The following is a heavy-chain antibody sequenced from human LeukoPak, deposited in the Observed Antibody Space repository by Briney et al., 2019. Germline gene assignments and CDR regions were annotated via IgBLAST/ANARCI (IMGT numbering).Heavy chain of an antibody. CDR1: GFTVSSNY. CDR2: FYSGGST. CDR3: ARDLSFRRGYSGYDRSQGFY. D-gene: IGHD5-12*01. V-gene: IGHV3-66*01. Sequence: GGSLILSCAASGFTVSSNYMSWVRQAPGKGLEWVSVFYSGGSTYYADSVKGRFTISRDNSKNTLYLQMNSLRAEDTAVYYCARDLSFRRGYSGYDRSQGFYWGQGTLVTVSS. J-gene: IGHJ4*02.